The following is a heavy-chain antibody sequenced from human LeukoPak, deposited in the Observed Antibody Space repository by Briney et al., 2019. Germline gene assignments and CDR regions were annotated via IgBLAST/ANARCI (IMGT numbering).Heavy chain of an antibody. CDR3: ARSQGGNTLWFDP. Sequence: GASVKVSCKASGYTFTSYYMHWVRQAPGQGLEGMGIINTSGGSTTYAQKFQGRVSMTRDTSTSTVYLEVSSLRSEDTAVYYCARSQGGNTLWFDPWGQGTLVTVSS. D-gene: IGHD4-23*01. V-gene: IGHV1-46*01. J-gene: IGHJ5*02. CDR2: INTSGGST. CDR1: GYTFTSYY.